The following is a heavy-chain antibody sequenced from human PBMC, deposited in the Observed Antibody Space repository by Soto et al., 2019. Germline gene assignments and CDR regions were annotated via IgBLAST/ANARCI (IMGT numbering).Heavy chain of an antibody. CDR3: ATRRDGYIDNWFDP. V-gene: IGHV4-39*01. CDR1: GGSISSSNYY. CDR2: IYYSGST. D-gene: IGHD5-12*01. J-gene: IGHJ5*02. Sequence: SETLSLTCTVSGGSISSSNYYWGWIRQPPGKGLEWIGNIYYSGSTYYNPSLKSQVTLSVDTSKNQISLKLTSVTAADTAVYYCATRRDGYIDNWFDPWGQGILVTVSS.